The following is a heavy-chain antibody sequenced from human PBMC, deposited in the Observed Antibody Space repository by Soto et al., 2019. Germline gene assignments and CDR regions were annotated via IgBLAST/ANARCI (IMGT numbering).Heavy chain of an antibody. CDR2: ISGSGGM. V-gene: IGHV3-23*01. Sequence: EVQLLESGGGLVQPGGSLRLSCAASGFTFSSYSMSWVRQAPGKGLEWVSAISGSGGMYYADSAKCRFTISRDNSKNTLYLQMNSAGAEDTAVYYCAKDRRAMDHWGQGTLVTVSS. D-gene: IGHD5-18*01. CDR3: AKDRRAMDH. CDR1: GFTFSSYS. J-gene: IGHJ4*02.